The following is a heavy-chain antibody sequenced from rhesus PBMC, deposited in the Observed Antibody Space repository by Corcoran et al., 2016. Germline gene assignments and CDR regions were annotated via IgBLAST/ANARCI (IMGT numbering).Heavy chain of an antibody. CDR3: ARRGTRFDV. Sequence: QVQLQESGPELVKPSETLSLTCAVSGGSINSYYWSWIRQPPGQGLEWIGCIGGRNGSPNYNPPLKSRVTISTDTSKNHFSLKLNSVTAADTAVYYCARRGTRFDVWGPGVLVTVSS. CDR2: IGGRNGSP. CDR1: GGSINSYY. V-gene: IGHV4-165*01. D-gene: IGHD1-44*01. J-gene: IGHJ5-1*01.